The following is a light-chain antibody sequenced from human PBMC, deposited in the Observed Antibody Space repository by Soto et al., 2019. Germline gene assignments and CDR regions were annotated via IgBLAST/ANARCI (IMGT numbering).Light chain of an antibody. V-gene: IGLV2-14*01. CDR3: TSYTGTSIPYV. Sequence: QSALTQPASVSGSPGQSITISCTGTSSDIGYYNYVSWYQQHPGKAPKLLISEVSNLPSGISDRFSGSKSGNTASLTISGLQAEDEADYYCTSYTGTSIPYVFGTATKLTVL. CDR2: EVS. J-gene: IGLJ1*01. CDR1: SSDIGYYNY.